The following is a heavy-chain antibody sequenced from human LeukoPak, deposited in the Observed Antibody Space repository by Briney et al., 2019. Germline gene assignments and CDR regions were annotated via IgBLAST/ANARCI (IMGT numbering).Heavy chain of an antibody. V-gene: IGHV4-59*12. Sequence: PSETLSLTCTVSGGSISSYYWSWIRQPPGKGLEWIGYIYYSGSTNYNPSLKSRVTISVDTSKDQFSLKLSSVTAADTAVYYCAGRNYYESRGYRPAAYSFDVWGQGTMVTVSS. D-gene: IGHD3-22*01. CDR3: AGRNYYESRGYRPAAYSFDV. CDR1: GGSISSYY. CDR2: IYYSGST. J-gene: IGHJ3*01.